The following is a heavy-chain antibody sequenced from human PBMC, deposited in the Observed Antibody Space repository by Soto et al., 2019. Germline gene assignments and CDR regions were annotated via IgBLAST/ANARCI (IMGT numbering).Heavy chain of an antibody. CDR2: IIPIFGTA. CDR1: GGTFSSYA. V-gene: IGHV1-69*13. D-gene: IGHD1-26*01. Sequence: SVKVSYKASGGTFSSYAISWVRQAPGQGLEWMGGIIPIFGTANYAQKFQGRVTITADESTSTAYMELSSLRSEDTAVYYCAREGQAGAHPDYYYGMDVWGQGTTVTVSS. CDR3: AREGQAGAHPDYYYGMDV. J-gene: IGHJ6*02.